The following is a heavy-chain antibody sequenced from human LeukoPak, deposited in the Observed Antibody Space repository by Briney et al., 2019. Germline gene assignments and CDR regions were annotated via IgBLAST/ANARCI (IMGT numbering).Heavy chain of an antibody. Sequence: TGGSLRLSCAASGFTFDDYAMHWVRQAPGKGLEWVAFIRFDGTYEYYGDSVKGRFTISRDNSKNTLYLQMNSLRPEDTAVYYCAKDYGGALYFFDYWGQGTLVTVSS. CDR2: IRFDGTYE. V-gene: IGHV3-30*02. CDR3: AKDYGGALYFFDY. D-gene: IGHD3-16*01. J-gene: IGHJ4*02. CDR1: GFTFDDYA.